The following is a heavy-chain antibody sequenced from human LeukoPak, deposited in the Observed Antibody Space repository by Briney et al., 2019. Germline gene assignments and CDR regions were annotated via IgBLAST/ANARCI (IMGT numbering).Heavy chain of an antibody. J-gene: IGHJ6*03. V-gene: IGHV3-53*01. Sequence: GGSLRLSCAVSGFTVSNNYMNWVRQAPGKGLEWVSVIYSDGSTYYADSVKGRFTISRDNSKNTLYLQMDSLKAEDTAVYYCASGTLWTGYWYYYMDVWGKGTTVTVSS. D-gene: IGHD3/OR15-3a*01. CDR1: GFTVSNNY. CDR2: IYSDGST. CDR3: ASGTLWTGYWYYYMDV.